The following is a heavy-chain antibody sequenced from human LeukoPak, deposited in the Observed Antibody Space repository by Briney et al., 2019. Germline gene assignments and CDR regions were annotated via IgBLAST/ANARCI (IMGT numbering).Heavy chain of an antibody. CDR3: ARGLKQGSSRNYYYMDV. CDR1: GGSISSYY. Sequence: SETLSLTCTVSGGSISSYYWSWIRQPPGKGLEWIGYIYDSGSTNYNPSLKSRVTISVDTSKNQFSLKLSSVTAADTAVYYCARGLKQGSSRNYYYMDVWGKGTTVTVSS. D-gene: IGHD6-6*01. CDR2: IYDSGST. V-gene: IGHV4-59*12. J-gene: IGHJ6*03.